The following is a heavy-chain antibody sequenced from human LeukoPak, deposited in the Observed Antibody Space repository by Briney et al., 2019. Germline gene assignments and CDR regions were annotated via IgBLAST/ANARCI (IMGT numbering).Heavy chain of an antibody. D-gene: IGHD6-13*01. V-gene: IGHV4-61*02. CDR3: VRGPTYSSSCQI. Sequence: PSETLSLTCTVSGGSISSGSYYWSWIRQPAGKGLEWIGRIYISGSTNYSPSLKSRVTISVDTSKNQFPLKLSSVTAADTAVYYCVRGPTYSSSCQIWGQGTMVTVSS. CDR2: IYISGST. CDR1: GGSISSGSYY. J-gene: IGHJ3*02.